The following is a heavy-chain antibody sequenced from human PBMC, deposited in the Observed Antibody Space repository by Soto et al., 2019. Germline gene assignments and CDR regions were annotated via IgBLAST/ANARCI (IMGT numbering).Heavy chain of an antibody. V-gene: IGHV4-31*03. CDR3: ARGGITRIYQLPPFDP. CDR2: IYYSGST. J-gene: IGHJ5*02. D-gene: IGHD2-2*01. CDR1: GGSISSGGYY. Sequence: SETLSLTCTVSGGSISSGGYYWSWIRQHPGKGLEWIGYIYYSGSTYYNPSLKSRVTISVDTSKNQFSLKVSSVTAADTALYYCARGGITRIYQLPPFDPWGQGTLVTGSS.